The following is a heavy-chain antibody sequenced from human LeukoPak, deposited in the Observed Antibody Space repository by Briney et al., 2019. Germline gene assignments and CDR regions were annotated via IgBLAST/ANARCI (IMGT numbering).Heavy chain of an antibody. Sequence: GGSLRLSCAASGFTFSNYWMSWVRQAPGKGLEWVANIMTDGSVKSYVDFAKGRFTISRDNARNSLYLEMNSLRAEDTAVYHCVREDQWNSFDYWGQGTLVSASS. V-gene: IGHV3-7*05. CDR2: IMTDGSVK. CDR3: VREDQWNSFDY. J-gene: IGHJ4*02. D-gene: IGHD1-7*01. CDR1: GFTFSNYW.